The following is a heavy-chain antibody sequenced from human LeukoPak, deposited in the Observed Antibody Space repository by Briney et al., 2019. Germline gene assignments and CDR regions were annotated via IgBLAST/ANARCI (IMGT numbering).Heavy chain of an antibody. D-gene: IGHD3-22*01. CDR2: IWYDGSNK. Sequence: GGSLRLSCAASGFTFSSYGMHWVRQAPGMGLEWVAVIWYDGSNKYYADSVKGRFTISRDNSKNTLYLQMNSLRAEDTAVYYCAKGPYYYDSSGFVDYFDYWGQGTLVTVSS. CDR3: AKGPYYYDSSGFVDYFDY. CDR1: GFTFSSYG. V-gene: IGHV3-33*06. J-gene: IGHJ4*02.